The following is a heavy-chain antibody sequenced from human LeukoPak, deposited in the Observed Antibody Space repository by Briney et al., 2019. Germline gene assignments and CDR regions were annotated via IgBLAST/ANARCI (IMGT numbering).Heavy chain of an antibody. V-gene: IGHV1-18*01. CDR2: ISAYNGNT. CDR1: GYTFTSYG. Sequence: ASVKLSCKASGYTFTSYGISWVRQAPGQGLEWIGWISAYNGNTNYAQKLQGRVTMTTDTSTSTAYMELRSLRSDDTAVYYCARVIVGACCSDYWGQGTLVTVSS. J-gene: IGHJ4*02. CDR3: ARVIVGACCSDY. D-gene: IGHD1-26*01.